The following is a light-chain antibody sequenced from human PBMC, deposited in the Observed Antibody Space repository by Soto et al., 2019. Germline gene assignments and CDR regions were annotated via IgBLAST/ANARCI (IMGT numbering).Light chain of an antibody. CDR3: QQLNIYPPT. CDR2: AAS. Sequence: DIQLTQSPSFLSASVGDRVTITCRASQGISSDLTWYQQKPGQAPKLLIYAASTLQSGVPSKFSGSGSGTEFTLTISSLQPEDFATYYCQQLNIYPPTFGQGTKVEIK. J-gene: IGKJ1*01. CDR1: QGISSD. V-gene: IGKV1-9*01.